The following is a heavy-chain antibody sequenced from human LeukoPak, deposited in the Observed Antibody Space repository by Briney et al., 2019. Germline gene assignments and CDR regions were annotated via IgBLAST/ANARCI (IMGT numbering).Heavy chain of an antibody. D-gene: IGHD6-19*01. J-gene: IGHJ6*02. V-gene: IGHV4-30-2*06. CDR1: GGAIASGGYS. CDR2: IYDRGPA. CDR3: ARDSSGWYGRDYYYYGMDV. Sequence: SQTLSLTCTVSGGAIASGGYSWNWIRQSPGRGLEGIGGIYDRGPAYYNPSLKSRFTISVDRPKDQFFLNVTSLTAADTAVYYCARDSSGWYGRDYYYYGMDVWGQGTTVTVSS.